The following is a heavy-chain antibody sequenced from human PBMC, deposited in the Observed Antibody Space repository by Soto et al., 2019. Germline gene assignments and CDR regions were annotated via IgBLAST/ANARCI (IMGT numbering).Heavy chain of an antibody. D-gene: IGHD3-3*01. Sequence: QITLKESGPTLVKPTQTLTLTCTFSGFSLSTSGVGVGWIRQPPGKALEWLALIYWDDDKRYSPSLKSRLTITQDTSKHQVVLTMTNMDPVDTATYYCAHSTSTRHYDFWSGPRPDVWGQGTTVTVSS. V-gene: IGHV2-5*02. J-gene: IGHJ6*02. CDR2: IYWDDDK. CDR1: GFSLSTSGVG. CDR3: AHSTSTRHYDFWSGPRPDV.